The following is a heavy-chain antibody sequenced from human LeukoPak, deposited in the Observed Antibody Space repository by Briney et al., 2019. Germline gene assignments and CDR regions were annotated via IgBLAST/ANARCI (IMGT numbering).Heavy chain of an antibody. D-gene: IGHD3-10*02. V-gene: IGHV4-34*01. CDR2: INHSGST. Sequence: SETLSLTCAVYGGSFSGYFWSWIRQPPGKGLEWIGEINHSGSTNYNPSLKSRVTISVDTSEHQFSLKLSSVTAADTGVYYCARGLRGITPQGQRTIFYYFDYWGQGTLVTVSS. CDR1: GGSFSGYF. CDR3: ARGLRGITPQGQRTIFYYFDY. J-gene: IGHJ4*02.